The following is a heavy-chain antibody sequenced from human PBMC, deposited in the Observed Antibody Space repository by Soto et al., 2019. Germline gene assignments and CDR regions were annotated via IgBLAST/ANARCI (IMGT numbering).Heavy chain of an antibody. CDR1: GGSISSSSYY. Sequence: QLQLQESGPGLVKPSETLSLTCTVSGGSISSSSYYWGWIRQPPGKGLEWIGSIYYSGSTYYNPSLKSRVTISVDTSKNQFSLKRSSVTAADTAVYYCARLSRFVRYYDGMDVWGQGTTVTVSS. CDR2: IYYSGST. D-gene: IGHD3-10*01. CDR3: ARLSRFVRYYDGMDV. J-gene: IGHJ6*02. V-gene: IGHV4-39*01.